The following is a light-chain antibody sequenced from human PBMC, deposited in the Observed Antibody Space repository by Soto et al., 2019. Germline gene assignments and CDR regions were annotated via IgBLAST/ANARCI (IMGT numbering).Light chain of an antibody. J-gene: IGLJ3*02. V-gene: IGLV2-14*01. CDR3: SSYTRSSTLE. CDR2: DVS. CDR1: SSDVGGYNY. Sequence: QSALTQPASVSGSPGQSITISCTGTSSDVGGYNYVSWYQQHPGKAHKLIIYDVSNRPSGVSNRFSGSKSGNTASLTISGLQAEDESDYYCSSYTRSSTLEFGGGTKLTVL.